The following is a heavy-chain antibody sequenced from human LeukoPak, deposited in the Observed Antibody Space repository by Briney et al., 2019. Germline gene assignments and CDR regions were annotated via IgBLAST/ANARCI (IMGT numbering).Heavy chain of an antibody. D-gene: IGHD5-24*01. CDR1: GGSFSGYY. J-gene: IGHJ4*02. V-gene: IGHV4-59*01. CDR3: ARGRPGDGYYTSFDY. CDR2: IYYNGGT. Sequence: SETLSLTCAVYGGSFSGYYWSWIRQPPGKGLEWIASIYYNGGTNYNPSLKSRVAISVHTSRNQFSLKLSSVTASDTAVYFCARGRPGDGYYTSFDYWGQGTLVTVSS.